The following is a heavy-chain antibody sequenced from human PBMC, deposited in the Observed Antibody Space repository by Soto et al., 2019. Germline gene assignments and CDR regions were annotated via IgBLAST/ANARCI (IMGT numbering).Heavy chain of an antibody. CDR3: ARSSKDYSSGWFDAFDI. CDR2: IYHSGST. CDR1: GGSISSSNW. D-gene: IGHD6-19*01. J-gene: IGHJ3*02. Sequence: SETLSLTCAVSGGSISSSNWWSWVRQPPGKGLEGIGEIYHSGSTNYNTSLTSRATISVDKSKNQFSLKLSSVTAADTAVYYCARSSKDYSSGWFDAFDIWGQGTMVTVSS. V-gene: IGHV4-4*02.